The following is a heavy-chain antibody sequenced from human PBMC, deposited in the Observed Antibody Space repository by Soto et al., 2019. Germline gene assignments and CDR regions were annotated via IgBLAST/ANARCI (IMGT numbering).Heavy chain of an antibody. D-gene: IGHD6-6*01. J-gene: IGHJ6*03. CDR1: GFTFSSYA. Sequence: EVQLLESGGGLVQPGGSLRLSCAASGFTFSSYAMSWVRQAPGKGLEWVSAISGSGGSTYYDDSVKGRFTISRDNAKNTLYLHMNSLRAEDTAVYYCAKDPGYSSSFLGNYYMDVWGKGTTVTVSS. CDR2: ISGSGGST. V-gene: IGHV3-23*01. CDR3: AKDPGYSSSFLGNYYMDV.